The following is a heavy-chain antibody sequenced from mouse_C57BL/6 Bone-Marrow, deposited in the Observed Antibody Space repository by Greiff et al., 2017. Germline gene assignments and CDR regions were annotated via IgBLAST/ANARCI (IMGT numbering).Heavy chain of an antibody. J-gene: IGHJ2*01. D-gene: IGHD1-3*01. CDR1: GYTFTSYW. V-gene: IGHV1-50*01. CDR3: ARGSVGDY. CDR2: IDPSDSYT. Sequence: QVQLQQPGAELVKPGASVKLSCKASGYTFTSYWMQWVKQRPGQGLEWIGEIDPSDSYTNYNQKFKGKATLTVDTSSSTAYMQLSSLTSEDSAVYYCARGSVGDYWGQGTTLTVSS.